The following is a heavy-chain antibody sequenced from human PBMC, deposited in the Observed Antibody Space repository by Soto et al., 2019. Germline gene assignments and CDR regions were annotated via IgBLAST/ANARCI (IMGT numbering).Heavy chain of an antibody. CDR3: ASVSFSHGSDTSCYLDWYFPV. CDR2: IWSDGSYK. D-gene: IGHD2-2*01. V-gene: IGHV3-33*03. J-gene: IGHJ2*01. CDR1: GFTFSSYG. Sequence: GGSLRLSCAASGFTFSSYGMHWVRQAPGKGLEWVAVIWSDGSYKYYADSVKGRFTISRDNSKNSLYLQMNCLRAEDTAVYYCASVSFSHGSDTSCYLDWYFPVWGRGTLVTVSS.